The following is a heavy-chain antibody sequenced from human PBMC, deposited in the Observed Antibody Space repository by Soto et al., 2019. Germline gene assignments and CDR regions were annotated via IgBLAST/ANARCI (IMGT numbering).Heavy chain of an antibody. Sequence: QVQLVQSGAEVKKPGSSVKVSCKASGGTSSSNAISWVRQAPGQGLEWMGGITLIFGTANYAQKFQGRVTITADESTAPAYMELSSLRSEDTAVYYCASSVVPAAKGLGYYYYGMDVWGQGTTVTVSS. CDR2: ITLIFGTA. V-gene: IGHV1-69*01. CDR3: ASSVVPAAKGLGYYYYGMDV. D-gene: IGHD2-2*01. CDR1: GGTSSSNA. J-gene: IGHJ6*02.